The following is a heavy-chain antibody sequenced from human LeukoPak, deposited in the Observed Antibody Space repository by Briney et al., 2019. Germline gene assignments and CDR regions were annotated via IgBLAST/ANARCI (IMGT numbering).Heavy chain of an antibody. CDR1: GYTFTSYG. CDR2: INPSGGST. D-gene: IGHD2-2*01. CDR3: ARDYVVVPAAIGWFDP. Sequence: ASVKVSCKASGYTFTSYGISWVRQAPGQGLEWMGIINPSGGSTSYAQKFQGRVTMTRDTSTSTVYMELSSLRSEDTAVYYCARDYVVVPAAIGWFDPWGQGTLVTVSS. J-gene: IGHJ5*02. V-gene: IGHV1-46*01.